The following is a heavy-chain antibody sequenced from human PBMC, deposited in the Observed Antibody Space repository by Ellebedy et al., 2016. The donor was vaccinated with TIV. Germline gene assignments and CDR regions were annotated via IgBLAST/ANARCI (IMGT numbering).Heavy chain of an antibody. Sequence: GESLKISCATSGFSFRNCRLNWIRQAPGKGLEWVAFINSDLRYINYTDSVKGRFTISRDDSKNALFLQMNGLRVDDSAVYYCVGFIVFNLWGQGAPVTVSS. CDR1: GFSFRNCR. CDR2: INSDLRYI. J-gene: IGHJ5*02. CDR3: VGFIVFNL. D-gene: IGHD5/OR15-5a*01. V-gene: IGHV3-21*01.